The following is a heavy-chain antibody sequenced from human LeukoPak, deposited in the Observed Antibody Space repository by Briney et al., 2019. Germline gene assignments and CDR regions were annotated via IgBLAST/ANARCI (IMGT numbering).Heavy chain of an antibody. Sequence: GESLRLSCAASGFTFSIYWMHWVRQPPGKGLVWVSRFNTDRSRTNYADSVKGRFIISRDSVKSILYLQMNSLTAEDRAMYYCARELHSGGHPLRYFDFWGQGALVTVSS. J-gene: IGHJ4*02. CDR1: GFTFSIYW. V-gene: IGHV3-74*01. CDR3: ARELHSGGHPLRYFDF. CDR2: FNTDRSRT. D-gene: IGHD2-15*01.